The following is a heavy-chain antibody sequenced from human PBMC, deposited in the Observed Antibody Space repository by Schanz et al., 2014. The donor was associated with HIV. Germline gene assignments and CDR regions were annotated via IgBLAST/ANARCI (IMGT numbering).Heavy chain of an antibody. CDR3: ARFANWAFDI. V-gene: IGHV3-33*01. Sequence: QVQLVESGGGVVQPGRSLRLSCAASGFSFSSHGMHWVRQPPGKGLEWVSYIWYDGSKKYYVDSVKGRFTISRDNSKNTVYLQMNSLRVEDTAVYYCARFANWAFDIWGQGTTVTVSS. D-gene: IGHD1-1*01. J-gene: IGHJ3*02. CDR1: GFSFSSHG. CDR2: IWYDGSKK.